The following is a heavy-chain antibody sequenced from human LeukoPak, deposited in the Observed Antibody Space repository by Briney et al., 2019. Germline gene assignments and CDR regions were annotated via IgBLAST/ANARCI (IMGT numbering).Heavy chain of an antibody. D-gene: IGHD3-3*01. V-gene: IGHV3-48*04. CDR1: GFTFSSYA. CDR3: ARDVGYDFWSARGPFDY. J-gene: IGHJ4*02. Sequence: GGSLRLSCAVSGFTFSSYAMSWVRQAPGEGLEWVSYISSSSSTIYYADSVKGRFTISRDNAKNSLYLQMNSLRAEDTAVYYCARDVGYDFWSARGPFDYWGQGTLVTVSS. CDR2: ISSSSSTI.